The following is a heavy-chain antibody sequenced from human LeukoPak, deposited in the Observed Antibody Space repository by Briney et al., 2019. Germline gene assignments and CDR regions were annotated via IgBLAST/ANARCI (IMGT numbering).Heavy chain of an antibody. CDR3: ARDSSGWADKFDY. Sequence: GGSLRLSCAASGFTFNIYNMNWVRQAPGKGLEWVSSISSSSSYIYYADSVKGRFTISRGNAKNSLYLHMNSLRAEDTAVYYCARDSSGWADKFDYWGQGTLVTVSS. CDR1: GFTFNIYN. J-gene: IGHJ4*02. CDR2: ISSSSSYI. V-gene: IGHV3-21*01. D-gene: IGHD6-19*01.